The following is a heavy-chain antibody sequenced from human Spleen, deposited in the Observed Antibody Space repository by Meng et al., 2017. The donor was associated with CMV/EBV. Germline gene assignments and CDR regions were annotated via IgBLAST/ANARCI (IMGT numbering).Heavy chain of an antibody. Sequence: GGSLRLSCAASGFTFSIYWMSWVRQAPGKGLEWVANIKEDGSEKYYVDSAKGRFTISRDNAKNSLYLNMNGLRAEDTAVYYCARRFDFWSGYGDYWGQGILVTVSS. CDR3: ARRFDFWSGYGDY. CDR2: IKEDGSEK. CDR1: GFTFSIYW. D-gene: IGHD3-3*01. J-gene: IGHJ4*02. V-gene: IGHV3-7*01.